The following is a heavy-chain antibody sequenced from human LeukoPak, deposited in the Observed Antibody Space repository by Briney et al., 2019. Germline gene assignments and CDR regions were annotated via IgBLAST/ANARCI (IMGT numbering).Heavy chain of an antibody. CDR1: GGTFTSYA. Sequence: SVTVSCKASGGTFTSYAISWVRQAPGQGLEWMGGIIPIFGTANYAQKFQGRVTITADESTSTAYMELSSLRSEDTAVYYCARGRGIFGKRWLQLGYFDYWGQGTLVTVSS. V-gene: IGHV1-69*13. D-gene: IGHD5-24*01. CDR2: IIPIFGTA. J-gene: IGHJ4*02. CDR3: ARGRGIFGKRWLQLGYFDY.